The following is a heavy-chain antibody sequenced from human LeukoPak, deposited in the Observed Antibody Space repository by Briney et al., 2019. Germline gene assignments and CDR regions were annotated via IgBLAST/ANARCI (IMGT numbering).Heavy chain of an antibody. CDR3: AKDLVLRRGYSYGYFDY. CDR1: RFTFSSYG. D-gene: IGHD5-18*01. Sequence: GGSLRLSCAASRFTFSSYGMHWVRQAPGKGLEWVAVIWYDGSNKYYADSVKGRFTISRDNSKNTLYLQMNSLRAEDTAVYYCAKDLVLRRGYSYGYFDYWGQGTLVTVSS. V-gene: IGHV3-33*06. CDR2: IWYDGSNK. J-gene: IGHJ4*02.